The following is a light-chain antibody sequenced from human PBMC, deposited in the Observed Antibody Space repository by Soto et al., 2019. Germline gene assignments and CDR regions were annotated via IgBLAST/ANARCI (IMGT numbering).Light chain of an antibody. J-gene: IGKJ4*01. CDR3: QQYNSYSVT. Sequence: DIQMTQSPSTLSASVGDRVTITCRASQSISSWLAWYQQKPGKAPKLLIYDASSLESGVPSRFRGSGSGTEFTLTISSLQPDDFATYYCQQYNSYSVTFGGGTKVDIK. CDR1: QSISSW. CDR2: DAS. V-gene: IGKV1-5*01.